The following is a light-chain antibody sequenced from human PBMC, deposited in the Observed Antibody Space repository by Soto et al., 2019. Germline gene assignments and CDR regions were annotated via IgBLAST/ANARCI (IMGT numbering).Light chain of an antibody. V-gene: IGLV7-46*01. Sequence: QAVVTQEPSLTVSRGGTVTLTCGSSTGAVTSGLYPYWFQQKPGQAPRTLIYDTTNKHSWTPARFSGSLLGGKAALTLSGAQPEDEADYYCLLVYPGVVVFGGGTKLTVL. CDR1: TGAVTSGLY. J-gene: IGLJ2*01. CDR2: DTT. CDR3: LLVYPGVVV.